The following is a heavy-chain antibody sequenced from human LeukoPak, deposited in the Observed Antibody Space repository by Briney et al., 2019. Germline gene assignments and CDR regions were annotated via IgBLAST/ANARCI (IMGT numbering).Heavy chain of an antibody. CDR3: TTDRREVGAMFAY. V-gene: IGHV3-15*01. J-gene: IGHJ4*02. Sequence: GGSLRLSCAASGFTFSNAWMSWVRQAPGKGLEWVGRIKTKTYGGTTDYAAPVKGRFTISRDDSKNTLYLQMNSLKTEDTAVYYCTTDRREVGAMFAYWGQGTLVTVSS. D-gene: IGHD1-26*01. CDR2: IKTKTYGGTT. CDR1: GFTFSNAW.